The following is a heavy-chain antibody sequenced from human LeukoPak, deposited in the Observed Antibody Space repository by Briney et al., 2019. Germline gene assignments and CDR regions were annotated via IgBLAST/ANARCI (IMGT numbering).Heavy chain of an antibody. CDR1: GYTFTVYY. D-gene: IGHD7-27*01. J-gene: IGHJ3*02. CDR2: INPNSGGT. Sequence: ASVKVSCKASGYTFTVYYMHWVRQAPGQGLEWMGWINPNSGGTNYAQNFQGRVTMTRDTSISTAYMELSRLRSDDTAVYYCARDGNWGSLRGAFDIWGQGTMVTVSS. CDR3: ARDGNWGSLRGAFDI. V-gene: IGHV1-2*02.